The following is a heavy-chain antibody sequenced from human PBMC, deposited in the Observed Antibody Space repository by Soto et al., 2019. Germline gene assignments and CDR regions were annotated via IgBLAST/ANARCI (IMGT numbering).Heavy chain of an antibody. D-gene: IGHD6-19*01. CDR1: GYSFINYG. CDR2: ISTYNGNT. V-gene: IGHV1-18*01. CDR3: AKSAPQQWLVHGLDI. Sequence: GASVKVSCKTSGYSFINYGISWVRQAPGQGLEWMAWISTYNGNTNYAQNFQGRVIMTTDTSTSTAYMELTSLTSDDTAVYYCAKSAPQQWLVHGLDIWGQGTMVTVSS. J-gene: IGHJ3*02.